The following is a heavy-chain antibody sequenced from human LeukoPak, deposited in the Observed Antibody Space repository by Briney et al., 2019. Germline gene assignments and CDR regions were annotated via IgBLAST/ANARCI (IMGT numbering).Heavy chain of an antibody. J-gene: IGHJ5*02. CDR3: ARQSIMITFGGVIVRNWFDP. Sequence: SETLSLTCTVSGGSISSGSYYWSWIRQPAGKGLEWIGRIYTSGSTNYNPSLKSRVTISVDTSKNQFSLKLSSVTAADTAVYYCARQSIMITFGGVIVRNWFDPWGQGTLVTVSS. D-gene: IGHD3-16*02. CDR2: IYTSGST. CDR1: GGSISSGSYY. V-gene: IGHV4-61*02.